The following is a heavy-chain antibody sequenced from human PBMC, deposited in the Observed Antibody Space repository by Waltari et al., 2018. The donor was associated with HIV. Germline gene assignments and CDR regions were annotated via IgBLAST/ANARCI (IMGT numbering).Heavy chain of an antibody. D-gene: IGHD1-1*01. CDR3: ARGFDGFNFLYYYSGMDV. CDR1: GGPLRGYH. V-gene: IGHV4-34*02. Sequence: QVQLQQGGASLLKPLETLSLTCAVVGGPLRGYHWTWLRQSPGKGLEWIGEVNESGNSNYNPSLKSRVTISVDTSKRQFFLHLRSVRAADTAIYYCARGFDGFNFLYYYSGMDVWGLGTTVTVSS. J-gene: IGHJ6*02. CDR2: VNESGNS.